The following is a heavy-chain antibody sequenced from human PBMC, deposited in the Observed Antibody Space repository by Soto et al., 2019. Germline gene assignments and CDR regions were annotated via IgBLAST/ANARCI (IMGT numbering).Heavy chain of an antibody. CDR2: ITPLFGIP. J-gene: IGHJ5*02. CDR3: ARDTNSDGGWFDA. Sequence: QVHPVQAGAEVEKAGSSEKVSCKDSVGTSRRLSINWLRHDPGQGLEWMGGITPLFGIPNYPQKFQGRLTITADKSTGTAYLELSSLRSEDTAVYYCARDTNSDGGWFDAWGRGTLVTVSS. D-gene: IGHD4-17*01. V-gene: IGHV1-69*17. CDR1: VGTSRRLS.